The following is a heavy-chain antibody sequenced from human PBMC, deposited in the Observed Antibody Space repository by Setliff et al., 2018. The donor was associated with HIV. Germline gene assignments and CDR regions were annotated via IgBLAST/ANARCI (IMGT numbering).Heavy chain of an antibody. D-gene: IGHD1-26*01. J-gene: IGHJ4*02. CDR1: GFSFSTYG. V-gene: IGHV3-33*01. CDR3: ARDLRGSNFGVSEY. CDR2: IWYDASGE. Sequence: PGGSLRLSCAASGFSFSTYGMYWVRQAPGKGLEWVAVIWYDASGEHYADTVKGRFTISRDNSKNILYLQMNSLRAEDTAMYFCARDLRGSNFGVSEYWGQGTPVTVSS.